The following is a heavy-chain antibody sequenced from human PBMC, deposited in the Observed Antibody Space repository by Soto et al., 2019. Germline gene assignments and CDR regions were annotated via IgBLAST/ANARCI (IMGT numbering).Heavy chain of an antibody. J-gene: IGHJ4*02. Sequence: GGSLRLSCGASGFIFSNYVMSWVRQAPGKGLEWASAIAGDASGTYYADSVKGRFTISRDNSKNMLSLEMSNLRAEDTAVYYCAKGSSSHRPYYFDYWGLGTLVTVSS. D-gene: IGHD3-3*01. CDR1: GFIFSNYV. CDR3: AKGSSSHRPYYFDY. CDR2: IAGDASGT. V-gene: IGHV3-23*01.